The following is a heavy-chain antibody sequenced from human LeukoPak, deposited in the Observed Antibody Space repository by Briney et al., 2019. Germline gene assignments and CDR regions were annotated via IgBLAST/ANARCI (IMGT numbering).Heavy chain of an antibody. CDR3: AKDRDNWNPPFDY. J-gene: IGHJ4*02. Sequence: GGSLRLSCAASGFTFSSYWMSWVRLAPGKGLEWVAVISYDGSNKYYADSVKGQFTISRDNSKNTLYLQMNSLRAEDTAVYYCAKDRDNWNPPFDYWGQGTLVTVSS. CDR1: GFTFSSYW. CDR2: ISYDGSNK. D-gene: IGHD1-20*01. V-gene: IGHV3-30*18.